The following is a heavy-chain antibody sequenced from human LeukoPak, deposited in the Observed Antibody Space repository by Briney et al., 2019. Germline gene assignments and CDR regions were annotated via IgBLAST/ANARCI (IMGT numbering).Heavy chain of an antibody. CDR1: GGSISSGGYY. J-gene: IGHJ6*03. Sequence: SETLSLTCTVSGGSISSGGYYWSWLQQPPGKGLEWIGYIYYSGSTNYNPSLKSRVTISVDTSKNQFSLKLSSVTAADTAVYYCARDVRHLAVAKRYPGVYYYYMDVWGKGTTVTVSS. D-gene: IGHD6-19*01. V-gene: IGHV4-61*08. CDR2: IYYSGST. CDR3: ARDVRHLAVAKRYPGVYYYYMDV.